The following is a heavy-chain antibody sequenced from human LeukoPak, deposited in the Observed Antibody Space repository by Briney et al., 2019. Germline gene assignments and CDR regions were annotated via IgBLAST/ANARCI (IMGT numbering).Heavy chain of an antibody. Sequence: ASVKVSCKASGYTFTGYYMHWVRQAPGQGLEWMGWINPNSGGTNYAQKFQGRVTMTRDTSISTAYMELSRLRSDDTAVYYCARATRYYDILTGYYPSYYFDYWDQGTLVTVSS. V-gene: IGHV1-2*02. J-gene: IGHJ4*02. D-gene: IGHD3-9*01. CDR1: GYTFTGYY. CDR3: ARATRYYDILTGYYPSYYFDY. CDR2: INPNSGGT.